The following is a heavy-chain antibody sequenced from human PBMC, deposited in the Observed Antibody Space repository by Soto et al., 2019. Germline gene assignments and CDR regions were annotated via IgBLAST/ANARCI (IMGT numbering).Heavy chain of an antibody. CDR3: ARGRDYLGGDFDY. Sequence: QVQLVESGGGVVQPGRSLRLSCTASGFTFSNYGMHWVRQAPGKGLKWVAVISYDGSNKYYADSVKGRFTISRDNSKNTLYLQMNSPRAEDTAVYYCARGRDYLGGDFDYCGQRTLVTVSS. CDR1: GFTFSNYG. J-gene: IGHJ4*02. CDR2: ISYDGSNK. D-gene: IGHD3-16*01. V-gene: IGHV3-30-3*01.